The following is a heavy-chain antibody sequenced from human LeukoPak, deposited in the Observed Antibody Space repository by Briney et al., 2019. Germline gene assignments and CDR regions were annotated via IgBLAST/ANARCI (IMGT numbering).Heavy chain of an antibody. CDR2: IRSKIDGGTT. Sequence: GGSLRLSCAASGFTFSNVWMAWVRQAPGKGLEWVGRIRSKIDGGTTDYAAPVKGRFTISRDDSKNSLYLQMNILKIEDTAVYYCTTDLPPWGRGTLVTVSS. J-gene: IGHJ5*02. CDR1: GFTFSNVW. CDR3: TTDLPP. V-gene: IGHV3-15*01.